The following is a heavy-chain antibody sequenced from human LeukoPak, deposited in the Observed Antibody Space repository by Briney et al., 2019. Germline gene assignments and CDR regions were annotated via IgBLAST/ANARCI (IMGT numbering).Heavy chain of an antibody. V-gene: IGHV3-23*01. CDR3: AKDVLEWLFGY. CDR1: GFTLSSYA. J-gene: IGHJ4*02. CDR2: ISGSGGST. D-gene: IGHD3-3*01. Sequence: GGSLRLSCAASGFTLSSYAMSWVRQAPGKGLEWVSAISGSGGSTYYADSVKGRFTISRDNSKNTLYLQMNSLRAEDTAVYYCAKDVLEWLFGYWGQGTLVTVSS.